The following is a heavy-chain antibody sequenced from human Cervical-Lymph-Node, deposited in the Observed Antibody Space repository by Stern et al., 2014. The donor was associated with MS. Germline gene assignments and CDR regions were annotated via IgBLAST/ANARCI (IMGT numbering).Heavy chain of an antibody. CDR3: ARTWIQQWTPDFDS. V-gene: IGHV1-2*06. D-gene: IGHD5-18*01. J-gene: IGHJ4*02. CDR1: GYTFTGHH. Sequence: VQLEESGAEVKKPGASVKVSCKASGYTFTGHHIHWVRQAPGQGLEWMGRINPNSGDTKYAQNFQGRVTMTRDTSISTGYMELSSLRSDDTAVYFCARTWIQQWTPDFDSWGQGTLVIVSS. CDR2: INPNSGDT.